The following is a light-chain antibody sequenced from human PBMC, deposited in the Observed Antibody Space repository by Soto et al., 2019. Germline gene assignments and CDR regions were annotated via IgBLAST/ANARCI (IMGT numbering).Light chain of an antibody. Sequence: DIQMTQSPSSLSASVGDRVTITCRASHGISNYLAWYQQKPGTVPDLLIYAASTLQSGVPSRFSGSGSGTDFTLTISSLQPEDVATYYCQKYNSAPLTFGQGTRLEIK. J-gene: IGKJ5*01. V-gene: IGKV1-27*01. CDR2: AAS. CDR3: QKYNSAPLT. CDR1: HGISNY.